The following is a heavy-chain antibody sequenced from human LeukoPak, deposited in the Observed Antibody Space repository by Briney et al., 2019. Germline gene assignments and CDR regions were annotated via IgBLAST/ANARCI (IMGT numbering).Heavy chain of an antibody. CDR1: GYTFTSYD. V-gene: IGHV1-8*02. J-gene: IGHJ4*02. CDR3: TRGDY. CDR2: MTPNNGST. Sequence: ASVKVSCKASGYTFTSYDINWVRQASGQGLEWVGWMTPNNGSTGYAQKLQGRVTLTRDTSTTTAFLELSSLKSEDTAVYYCTRGDYWGQGTPVTVSS.